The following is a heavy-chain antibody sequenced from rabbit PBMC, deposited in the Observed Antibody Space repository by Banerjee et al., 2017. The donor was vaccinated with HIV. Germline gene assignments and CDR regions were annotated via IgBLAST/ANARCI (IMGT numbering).Heavy chain of an antibody. D-gene: IGHD1-1*01. Sequence: QSLEESGGDLVKPEGSLTLTCTASGFSFSSNYYMCWVRQAPGKGLEWVACVYAGSSGSTYSATWAKGRFTISKTSSNTVTLQMTSLTAADTATCFCARDLLGVIGWNFNLWGPGTLVTVS. V-gene: IGHV1S40*01. J-gene: IGHJ4*01. CDR1: GFSFSSNYY. CDR3: ARDLLGVIGWNFNL. CDR2: VYAGSSGST.